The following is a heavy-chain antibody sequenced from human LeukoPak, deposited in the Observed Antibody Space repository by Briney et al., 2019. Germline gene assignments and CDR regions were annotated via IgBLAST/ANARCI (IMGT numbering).Heavy chain of an antibody. CDR3: ARVEYSSSSEVLFDY. Sequence: PSETLSLTCTVSGGSISSGDYYWSWIRQPPGKGLEWIGYIYYSGSTYYNPSLKSRVTISVDTSKNQFSLKLSSVTAADTAVYYCARVEYSSSSEVLFDYWGQGTLVTVSS. V-gene: IGHV4-30-4*02. D-gene: IGHD6-6*01. CDR2: IYYSGST. CDR1: GGSISSGDYY. J-gene: IGHJ4*02.